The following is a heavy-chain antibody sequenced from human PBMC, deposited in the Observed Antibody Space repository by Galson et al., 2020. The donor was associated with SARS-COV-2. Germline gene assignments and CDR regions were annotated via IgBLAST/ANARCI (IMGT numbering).Heavy chain of an antibody. V-gene: IGHV3-13*01. CDR3: ARVRRDVYYFDY. CDR2: ITPAGDT. CDR1: GFPFSTYD. J-gene: IGHJ4*02. D-gene: IGHD3-16*01. Sequence: QAGGSLRLSCAASGFPFSTYDMHWVRQAAGKSLEWVSTITPAGDTSYLGSVKGRFTISRENAKNSLYLQMNSLRAGDAAVYYCARVRRDVYYFDYWGQGTLVTVSS.